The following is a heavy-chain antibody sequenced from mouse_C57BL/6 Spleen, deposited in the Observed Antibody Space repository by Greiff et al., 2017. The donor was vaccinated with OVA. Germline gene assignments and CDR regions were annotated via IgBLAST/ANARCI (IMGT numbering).Heavy chain of an antibody. J-gene: IGHJ4*01. Sequence: QVQLQQSGPELVKPGASVKISCKASGYSFTSYYIHWVKQRPGQGLEWIGWIYPGSGNTKYNEKFKGKATLTADTSSSTAYMQLSSLTSEDSAVDYCARKAEKGYAMDYRGQGTSVTVSS. CDR1: GYSFTSYY. CDR2: IYPGSGNT. CDR3: ARKAEKGYAMDY. V-gene: IGHV1-66*01.